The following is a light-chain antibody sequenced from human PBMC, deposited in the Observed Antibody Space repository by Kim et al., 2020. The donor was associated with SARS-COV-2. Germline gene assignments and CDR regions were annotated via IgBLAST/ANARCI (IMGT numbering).Light chain of an antibody. CDR3: SSYTSSSTLV. Sequence: GQSVTISCTGTRSDVGSYNGVSWHQQRPGTAPLLMIYEVSSRPSGVPDRFSGSKSGNAASLTISGLQAEDEADYCCSSYTSSSTLVFGGGTQLTVL. CDR2: EVS. CDR1: RSDVGSYNG. J-gene: IGLJ2*01. V-gene: IGLV2-18*02.